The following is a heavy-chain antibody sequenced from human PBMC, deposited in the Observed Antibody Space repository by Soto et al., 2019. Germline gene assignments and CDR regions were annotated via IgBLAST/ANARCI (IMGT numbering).Heavy chain of an antibody. Sequence: EVQLLESGGGLVQPGGSLRLSCAASGFTFSSYAMSWVRQAPGKGLEWVSAISGSAATTFYADSVKGRFTVSRDNSKNTLYLQMKSLRAEDTAVYYCARGPRYCSGYSCDYYMDVWGKGTTVTVSS. CDR1: GFTFSSYA. V-gene: IGHV3-23*01. D-gene: IGHD2-15*01. CDR2: ISGSAATT. CDR3: ARGPRYCSGYSCDYYMDV. J-gene: IGHJ6*03.